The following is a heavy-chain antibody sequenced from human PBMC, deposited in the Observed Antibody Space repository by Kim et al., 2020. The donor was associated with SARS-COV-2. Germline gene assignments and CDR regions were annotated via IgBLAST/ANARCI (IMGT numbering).Heavy chain of an antibody. CDR1: GFTFSNFA. Sequence: GGSLRLSCAASGFTFSNFAMSWVRQAPGKGLEWVSAIVGSGGNTYYADSVKGRFTLSRDNSKNTLYLQMNSLRVEDTAIYYCAKGSSSASCYSFDYRGQGALVTVSS. CDR2: IVGSGGNT. D-gene: IGHD3-10*01. J-gene: IGHJ4*02. CDR3: AKGSSSASCYSFDY. V-gene: IGHV3-23*01.